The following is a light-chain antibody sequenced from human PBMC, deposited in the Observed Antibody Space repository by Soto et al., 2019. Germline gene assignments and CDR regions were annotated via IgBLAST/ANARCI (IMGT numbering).Light chain of an antibody. Sequence: QSVLTQSPPASGTPGQRVTISCSGSSSNIGSNYVSWYQQLPGAAPKLLIYRNNQRPSGVPDRFSGSKSGTSASLAISGLRSEDEADYYCAAWDDSLSGFDVFGTGTKLTVL. CDR2: RNN. V-gene: IGLV1-47*01. J-gene: IGLJ1*01. CDR3: AAWDDSLSGFDV. CDR1: SSNIGSNY.